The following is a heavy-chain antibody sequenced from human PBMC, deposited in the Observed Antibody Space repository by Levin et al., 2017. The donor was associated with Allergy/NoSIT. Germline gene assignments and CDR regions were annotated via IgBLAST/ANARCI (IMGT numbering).Heavy chain of an antibody. CDR2: ISGSGGST. CDR3: AKVARSSSWYRNYFDY. Sequence: PGGSLRLSCAASGFTFSSYAMSWVRQAPGKGLEWVSAISGSGGSTYYADSVKGRFTISRDNSKNTLYLQMNSLRAEDTAVYYCAKVARSSSWYRNYFDYWGQGTLVTVSS. D-gene: IGHD6-13*01. J-gene: IGHJ4*02. V-gene: IGHV3-23*01. CDR1: GFTFSSYA.